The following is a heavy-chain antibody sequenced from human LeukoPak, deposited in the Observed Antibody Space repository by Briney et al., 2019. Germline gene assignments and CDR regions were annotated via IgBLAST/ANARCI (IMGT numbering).Heavy chain of an antibody. CDR3: VKEYFGFAFDY. J-gene: IGHJ4*02. Sequence: PGGSLRLSCAASGFTFSSYAMSWVRQAPGKGPEWVSDITNSGDSTYYADSVKGRFTISRDNPKNTLYLQMNSLRAEDTAIYYCVKEYFGFAFDYWGQGTVVTVSS. CDR1: GFTFSSYA. V-gene: IGHV3-23*01. CDR2: ITNSGDST. D-gene: IGHD3-9*01.